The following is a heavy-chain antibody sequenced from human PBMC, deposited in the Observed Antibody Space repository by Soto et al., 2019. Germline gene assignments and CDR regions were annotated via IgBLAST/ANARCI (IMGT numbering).Heavy chain of an antibody. CDR2: IYYSGST. J-gene: IGHJ6*02. CDR1: GGSISSGGYY. V-gene: IGHV4-31*03. CDR3: ARDCSGGSCHIYGMDV. Sequence: PSETLSLTCTVSGGSISSGGYYWSWIRQHPGKGLEWIGYIYYSGSTYYNPSLKSRVTISVDTSKNQFSLKLSSVTAADTAVYYCARDCSGGSCHIYGMDVWGQGTTVTV. D-gene: IGHD2-15*01.